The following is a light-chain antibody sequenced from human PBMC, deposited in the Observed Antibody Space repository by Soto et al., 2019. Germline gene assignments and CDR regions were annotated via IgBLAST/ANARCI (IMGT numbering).Light chain of an antibody. CDR1: SSNIGAGYD. V-gene: IGLV1-40*01. J-gene: IGLJ2*01. Sequence: QSVLTQPPSVSGAPGQRVTISCTGSSSNIGAGYDVHWYRQLPGAAPKVLIYGDNNRPSGVPDRFSGSKSGTSASLAITGLQSEDEADYDCQSYDNGLSGLVVFGGGTKVTVL. CDR2: GDN. CDR3: QSYDNGLSGLVV.